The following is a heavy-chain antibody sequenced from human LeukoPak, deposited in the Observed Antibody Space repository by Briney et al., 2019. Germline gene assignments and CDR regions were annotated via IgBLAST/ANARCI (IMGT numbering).Heavy chain of an antibody. J-gene: IGHJ6*03. D-gene: IGHD6-13*01. CDR1: GGSISSYY. Sequence: SETLSLTCTVSGGSISSYYWSWIRQPAGKGLEWIGRIYTSGSTNYNPSLKSRVTISVDTSKNQFSLKLSSVTAADTAVYYCAREGRFIAAAGYYYYYMDVWGKGTTVTVSS. V-gene: IGHV4-4*07. CDR3: AREGRFIAAAGYYYYYMDV. CDR2: IYTSGST.